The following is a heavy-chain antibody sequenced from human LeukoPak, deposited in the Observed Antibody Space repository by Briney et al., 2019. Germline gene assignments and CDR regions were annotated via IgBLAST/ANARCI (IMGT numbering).Heavy chain of an antibody. J-gene: IGHJ4*02. V-gene: IGHV3-23*01. CDR3: AVLPNSSGFFDY. Sequence: PGGSLRLSCAASGFTFSSYPMSWVRQAPGKGLEWVSAISGSGGSTYYAHSVKGRFTISRDNYKDTVYLQMNRLRAEDTAVYYCAVLPNSSGFFDYWGQGTLVTVSS. CDR1: GFTFSSYP. D-gene: IGHD3-3*01. CDR2: ISGSGGST.